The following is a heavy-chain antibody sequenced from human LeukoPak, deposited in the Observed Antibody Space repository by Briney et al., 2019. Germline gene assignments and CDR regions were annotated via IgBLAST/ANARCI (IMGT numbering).Heavy chain of an antibody. CDR3: ARDSYSSGWYSRGFDY. V-gene: IGHV4-61*02. Sequence: SQTLSLTCTVSGGSISSGSYYWSWIRQPAGKGLEWIGRIYTSGSTNYNPSLKSRVTISVDTSKNQFSLKLSSVTAADTAAYYCARDSYSSGWYSRGFDYWGQGTLVTVSS. CDR2: IYTSGST. D-gene: IGHD6-19*01. J-gene: IGHJ4*02. CDR1: GGSISSGSYY.